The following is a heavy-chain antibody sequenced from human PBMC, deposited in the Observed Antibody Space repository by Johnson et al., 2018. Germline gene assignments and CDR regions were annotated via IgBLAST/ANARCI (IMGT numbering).Heavy chain of an antibody. V-gene: IGHV3-30*18. CDR2: ISYDGSNK. J-gene: IGHJ3*02. CDR3: AKDRPTLFDS. CDR1: GFTFSSYG. Sequence: VQLVETGGGVVQPGRSLRLSCAASGFTFSSYGMHWVRQAPGKGLEWVAVISYDGSNKYYAASVKGRFTISRDNSKNTLYLQMNSLRAEDTAVYYCAKDRPTLFDSWGQGTMVTVSS.